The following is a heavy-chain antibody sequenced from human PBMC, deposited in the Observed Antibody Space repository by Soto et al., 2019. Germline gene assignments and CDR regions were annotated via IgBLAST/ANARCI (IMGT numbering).Heavy chain of an antibody. CDR2: VEHRGNT. CDR3: ARGGGYSYHLYGMDG. V-gene: IGHV4-34*01. CDR1: GGSFSGYY. Sequence: SETLSLTCAVYGGSFSGYYWIGIRQPPGKGLEWIGEVEHRGNTNYNPSFTSRVTISLDTSKNHFSLQLTSVTAAETAVYYCARGGGYSYHLYGMDGWGPGTTVTV. J-gene: IGHJ6*02. D-gene: IGHD5-18*01.